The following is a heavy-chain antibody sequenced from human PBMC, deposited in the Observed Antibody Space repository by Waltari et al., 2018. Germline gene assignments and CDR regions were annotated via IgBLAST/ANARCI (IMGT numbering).Heavy chain of an antibody. CDR2: IYHSGST. V-gene: IGHV4-38-2*01. J-gene: IGHJ3*02. CDR1: GYSISSGYY. Sequence: QVQLQESGPGLVKPSETLSLTCAVSGYSISSGYYWGWIRQPPGKGLEWIGSIYHSGSTYYNPSLKSRVTISVDTSKNQFSLKLSSVTAADTAVYYCARHSVGVEAFDIWGQGTMVTVSS. CDR3: ARHSVGVEAFDI.